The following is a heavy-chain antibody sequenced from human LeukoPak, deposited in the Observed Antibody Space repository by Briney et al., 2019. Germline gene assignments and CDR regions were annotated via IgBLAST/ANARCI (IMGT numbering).Heavy chain of an antibody. CDR1: GVSITSYY. V-gene: IGHV4-59*01. D-gene: IGHD6-13*01. CDR3: ARVTRQQLDYYYYMDV. CDR2: LYYSGST. Sequence: SETLSLTCAVSGVSITSYYWSWIRQHPGKGLEWIGYLYYSGSTNYNPSLKSRVTISVDTSKNQFSLKLSSVTAADTAVYYCARVTRQQLDYYYYMDVWGKGTTVTISS. J-gene: IGHJ6*03.